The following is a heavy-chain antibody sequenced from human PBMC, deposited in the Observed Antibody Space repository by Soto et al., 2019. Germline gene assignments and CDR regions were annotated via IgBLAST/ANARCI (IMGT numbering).Heavy chain of an antibody. V-gene: IGHV1-2*02. J-gene: IGHJ4*02. CDR3: ARDDYDFWSGYYPGGDY. D-gene: IGHD3-3*01. CDR2: INPNSGGT. CDR1: AYTFTGYY. Sequence: ASVKVSCKASAYTFTGYYRHWVRQAPGQGLEWMGWINPNSGGTNYAQKFQGRVTMTRDTSISTAYMELSRLRSDDTAVYYCARDDYDFWSGYYPGGDYWGQGTLVTVSS.